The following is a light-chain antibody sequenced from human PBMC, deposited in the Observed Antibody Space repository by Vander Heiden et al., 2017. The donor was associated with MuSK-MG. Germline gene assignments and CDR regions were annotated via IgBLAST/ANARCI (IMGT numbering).Light chain of an antibody. Sequence: IVLTQSPATLSLSPGETATLSSRASQSITYYLAWYQQKPGQAPRLLIYDASIRANGIPDRFSGTGSGTDFTLTSSSLEPEDFAVYYWQYRSILLTFGGGTTVEIK. V-gene: IGKV3-11*01. J-gene: IGKJ4*02. CDR3: QYRSILLT. CDR2: DAS. CDR1: QSITYY.